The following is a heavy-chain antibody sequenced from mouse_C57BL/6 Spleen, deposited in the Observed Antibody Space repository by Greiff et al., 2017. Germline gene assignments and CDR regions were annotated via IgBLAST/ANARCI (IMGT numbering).Heavy chain of an antibody. CDR3: ARGGSYGYYAMDY. CDR2: LHPNRGST. J-gene: IGHJ4*01. V-gene: IGHV1-64*01. Sequence: QVQLQQPGAELVKPGASVKLSCKASGYTFTSYWMHWVKQRPGQGLEWIGMLHPNRGSTNYNEKFKSKATLTVDKSSSTAYMQLSSLTSEDSAVYYCARGGSYGYYAMDYWGQGTSVTVSS. D-gene: IGHD1-1*02. CDR1: GYTFTSYW.